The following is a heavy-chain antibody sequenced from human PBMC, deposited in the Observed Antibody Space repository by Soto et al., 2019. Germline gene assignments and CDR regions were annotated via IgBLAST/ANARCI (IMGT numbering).Heavy chain of an antibody. CDR3: TTGSVEGI. J-gene: IGHJ6*02. D-gene: IGHD2-15*01. V-gene: IGHV3-15*07. Sequence: EVQLVESAGGLVKPGGSLSLSCVASGFSFNEAWMNWVRQAPGEGLEWVGRIKTSAGGGATDYAAPVQGRFTISRDDSKNALYLHMDSLRTEDTAFYYFTTGSVEGIWGHGTTVTVSS. CDR2: IKTSAGGGAT. CDR1: GFSFNEAW.